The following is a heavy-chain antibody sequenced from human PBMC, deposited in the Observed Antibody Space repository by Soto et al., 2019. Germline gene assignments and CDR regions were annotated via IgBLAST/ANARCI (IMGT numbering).Heavy chain of an antibody. D-gene: IGHD3-10*01. J-gene: IGHJ6*02. CDR1: GFTFSSYW. CDR2: INSDGSST. Sequence: PGGSLRLSCAASGFTFSSYWMHWVRQAPGKGLVWVSRINSDGSSTSYADSVKGRFTISRDNAKNTLYLQMNSLRAEDTAVYYCARVVGGSGRYYYYGMDVWGQGTTVTVSS. V-gene: IGHV3-74*01. CDR3: ARVVGGSGRYYYYGMDV.